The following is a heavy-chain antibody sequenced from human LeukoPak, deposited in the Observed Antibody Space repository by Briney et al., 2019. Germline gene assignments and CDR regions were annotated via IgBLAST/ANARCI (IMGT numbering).Heavy chain of an antibody. CDR2: ISYDGSNK. CDR1: GFTFSSYG. Sequence: GRSLRLSCAASGFTFSSYGMHWVRQAPGRGLEWGAVISYDGSNKYYADSVKGRFTISRDNSKNTLYLQMNSLRAEDTAVYYCAKGNSITMIVVDEYFDYWGQGTLVTVSS. D-gene: IGHD3-22*01. J-gene: IGHJ4*02. V-gene: IGHV3-30*18. CDR3: AKGNSITMIVVDEYFDY.